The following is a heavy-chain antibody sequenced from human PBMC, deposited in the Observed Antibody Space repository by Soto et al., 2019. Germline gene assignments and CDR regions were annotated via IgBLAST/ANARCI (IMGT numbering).Heavy chain of an antibody. CDR1: GYTFYSFG. CDR2: IAAYNGNT. CDR3: ARDPGFFYYDAIVTFDY. D-gene: IGHD3-22*01. V-gene: IGHV1-18*01. Sequence: QVQLVQSGPEVKKPGDSVKVSCKSSGYTFYSFGIAWVRQPPGQGPEWMGWIAAYNGNTKYAQKYQGRLTMTTDTSTNTAYMELRSLRSDDTAVFYCARDPGFFYYDAIVTFDYWGKGTLVTVSS. J-gene: IGHJ4*02.